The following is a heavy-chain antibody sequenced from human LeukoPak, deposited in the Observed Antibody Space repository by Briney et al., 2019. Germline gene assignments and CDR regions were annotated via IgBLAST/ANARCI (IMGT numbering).Heavy chain of an antibody. CDR1: GSTVSNAW. CDR2: IKSKTDGGTT. Sequence: GGSLRLSCAASGSTVSNAWMSWVRQAPGKGLEWVGRIKSKTDGGTTDYAAPVKGRFTISRDDSKNTLYLQMNSLKTEDTAVYCCTTRWLQNYDAFDIWGQGTMVTVSS. J-gene: IGHJ3*02. V-gene: IGHV3-15*01. D-gene: IGHD5-24*01. CDR3: TTRWLQNYDAFDI.